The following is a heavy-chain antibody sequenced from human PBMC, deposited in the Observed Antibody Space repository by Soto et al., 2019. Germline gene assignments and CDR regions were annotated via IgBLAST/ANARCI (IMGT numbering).Heavy chain of an antibody. CDR1: GFTFSSYA. CDR2: ISYDGSNK. Sequence: VQLVESGGGVVQPGRSLRLSCAASGFTFSSYAMHWVRQAPGKGLEWVAVISYDGSNKYYADSVKGRFTISRDNSKNTLYLQMNSLRAEDTAVYYCASSPGVDGAAAEFVDYWGQGTLVTVSS. J-gene: IGHJ4*02. CDR3: ASSPGVDGAAAEFVDY. V-gene: IGHV3-30-3*01. D-gene: IGHD6-13*01.